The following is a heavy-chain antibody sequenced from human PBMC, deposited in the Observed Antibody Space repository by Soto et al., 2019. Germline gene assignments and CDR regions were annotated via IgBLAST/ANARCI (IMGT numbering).Heavy chain of an antibody. CDR2: INHSGST. V-gene: IGHV4-34*01. CDR3: ARDKITGLFAP. D-gene: IGHD2-8*02. Sequence: SETLSLTCAVYGGSFSGYYWTWIRQPPGTGLEWIGEINHSGSTNYNPSLKSRVTISVDTSKNQFSLKLTSVTAADTAVYYCARDKITGLFAPWGQGTLVTVSS. J-gene: IGHJ5*02. CDR1: GGSFSGYY.